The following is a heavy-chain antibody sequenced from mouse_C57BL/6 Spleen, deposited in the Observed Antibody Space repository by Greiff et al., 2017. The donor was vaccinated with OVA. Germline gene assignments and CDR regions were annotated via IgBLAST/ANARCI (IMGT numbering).Heavy chain of an antibody. Sequence: EVQLQQSGAELVKPGASVKLSCTASGFNIKDYYMHWVKQRTEKGLEWIGRIDPEDGENKYATKFQGKATITADTSSNTAYLQLSSLTSEDTAVYYCARGNLEGFAYWGQGTLVTVSA. V-gene: IGHV14-2*01. CDR2: IDPEDGEN. CDR3: ARGNLEGFAY. CDR1: GFNIKDYY. J-gene: IGHJ3*01.